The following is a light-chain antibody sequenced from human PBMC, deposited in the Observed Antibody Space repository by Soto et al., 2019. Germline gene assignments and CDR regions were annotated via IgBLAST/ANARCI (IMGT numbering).Light chain of an antibody. V-gene: IGLV2-14*01. CDR3: TSYTSSSTYV. Sequence: QSVLTQPASVSGSPGQSVTISCTGTSSDVGGYNYVSWYQQHPDKAPTLMIYDVSNRPSGVSNRFSGSKSGNTASLTISGLQAEDEADYFCTSYTSSSTYVFGTGTKVTVL. J-gene: IGLJ1*01. CDR2: DVS. CDR1: SSDVGGYNY.